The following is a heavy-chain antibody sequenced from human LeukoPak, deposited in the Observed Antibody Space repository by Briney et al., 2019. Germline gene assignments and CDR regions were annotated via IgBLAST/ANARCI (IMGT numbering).Heavy chain of an antibody. CDR2: ISGSGDNT. V-gene: IGHV3-23*01. D-gene: IGHD3-22*01. Sequence: GGSLRLSCAASGFTFSSYAMSWVRQAPGKGLEWVSGISGSGDNTYYADSVKGRFTISRDNSKNTLYVQVNSPGTEDTAAYYCAKGSYYDSSGSFYFDYWGQGTLVTVSS. CDR1: GFTFSSYA. J-gene: IGHJ4*02. CDR3: AKGSYYDSSGSFYFDY.